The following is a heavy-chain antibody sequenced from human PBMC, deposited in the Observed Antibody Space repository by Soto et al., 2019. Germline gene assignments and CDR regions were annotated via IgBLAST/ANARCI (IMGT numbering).Heavy chain of an antibody. CDR3: ASGRTRSSITMIVVVDYGMDV. CDR1: GYTFTSYY. Sequence: ASVKVSCKASGYTFTSYYMHWVRQAPGRGLEWMGIINPSGGSTSYAQKFQGRVTMTRDTSTSTVYMELSSLRSEDTAVYYCASGRTRSSITMIVVVDYGMDVWGQGTTVTVSS. D-gene: IGHD3-22*01. CDR2: INPSGGST. J-gene: IGHJ6*02. V-gene: IGHV1-46*01.